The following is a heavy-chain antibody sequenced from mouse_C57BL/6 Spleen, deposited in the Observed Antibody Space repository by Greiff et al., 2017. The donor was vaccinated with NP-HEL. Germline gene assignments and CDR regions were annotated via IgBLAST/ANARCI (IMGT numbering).Heavy chain of an antibody. V-gene: IGHV1-53*01. Sequence: QVHVKQPGTELVKPGASVKLSCKASGYTFTSYWMHWVKQRPGQGLEWIGNINPSNGGTNYNEKFKSKATLTVDKSSSTAYMQLSSLTSEDSAVYYCAREYYGYDADYWGQGTTLTVSS. CDR1: GYTFTSYW. D-gene: IGHD2-2*01. CDR3: AREYYGYDADY. J-gene: IGHJ2*01. CDR2: INPSNGGT.